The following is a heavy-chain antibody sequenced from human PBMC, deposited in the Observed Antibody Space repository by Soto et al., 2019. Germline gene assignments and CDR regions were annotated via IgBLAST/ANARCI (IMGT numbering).Heavy chain of an antibody. Sequence: EVQLLESGGGLVQPGGSLRLSCAASGFTFSNYAMSWVRQAPGKGLEWVSGIGGSGGSTYYADSVKGRFTISRDNSETTLYPQMNSRNAADTAVYCRAKGSQGVGGMDVWGQGTTVTVS. D-gene: IGHD3-16*01. CDR2: IGGSGGST. J-gene: IGHJ6*02. V-gene: IGHV3-23*01. CDR3: AKGSQGVGGMDV. CDR1: GFTFSNYA.